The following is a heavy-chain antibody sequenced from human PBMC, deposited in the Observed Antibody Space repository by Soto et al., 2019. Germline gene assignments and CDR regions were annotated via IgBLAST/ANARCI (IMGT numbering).Heavy chain of an antibody. CDR2: IGTAGDT. D-gene: IGHD3-3*01. J-gene: IGHJ6*02. CDR3: ARGVFLGSGYPYYYYGMDV. V-gene: IGHV3-13*01. CDR1: GFTFSSYD. Sequence: PGGSLRLSCAASGFTFSSYDMHWVRQATGKGLEWVSAIGTAGDTYYPGSVKGRFTISRENAKNSLYLQMNSLRAGDTAVYYCARGVFLGSGYPYYYYGMDVWGQGTTVTVSS.